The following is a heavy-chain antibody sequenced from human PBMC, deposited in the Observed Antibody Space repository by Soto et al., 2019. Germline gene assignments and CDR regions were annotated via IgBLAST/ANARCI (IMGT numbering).Heavy chain of an antibody. CDR1: GNSCTSYG. Sequence: PXDSLKVTWKCSGNSCTSYGSSLVLQMPGKGLEWMGRIDPSDSYTNYSPSFQGHVTISADKSISTAYLQWSSLKASDTAMYYCARQIYDSDTGPNFQYYFDSCGQRTPVTVSS. CDR3: ARQIYDSDTGPNFQYYFDS. CDR2: IDPSDSYT. J-gene: IGHJ4*02. V-gene: IGHV5-10-1*01. D-gene: IGHD3-22*01.